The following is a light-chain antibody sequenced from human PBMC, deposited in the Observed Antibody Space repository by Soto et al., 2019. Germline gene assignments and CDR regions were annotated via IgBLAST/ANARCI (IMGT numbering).Light chain of an antibody. CDR3: QQYYSTPRT. V-gene: IGKV4-1*01. Sequence: DIVMTQSQDSLAVSLGERATINCKSSQSVLYSSNNKNYLAWYQQQPGQPPKLLIYWASTRESGVPDRFSGSGSGTDFTLTISSLQAEDVAVYYCQQYYSTPRTFGQGTKGEIK. CDR2: WAS. CDR1: QSVLYSSNNKNY. J-gene: IGKJ1*01.